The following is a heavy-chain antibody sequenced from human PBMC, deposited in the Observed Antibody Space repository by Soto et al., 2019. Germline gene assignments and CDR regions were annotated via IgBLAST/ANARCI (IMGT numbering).Heavy chain of an antibody. CDR2: INVINGNA. J-gene: IGHJ4*02. V-gene: IGHV1-3*01. CDR1: GYTFTSYD. CDR3: VVSRGWWAFPY. Sequence: ASVKVSCKASGYTFTSYDMHWVRQAPGQRLEWRGRINVINGNAYYSQRVQGRATFTRDTSASTGYMELSSLISGDTAVYYCVVSRGWWAFPYWGQGTVVTVSS. D-gene: IGHD6-19*01.